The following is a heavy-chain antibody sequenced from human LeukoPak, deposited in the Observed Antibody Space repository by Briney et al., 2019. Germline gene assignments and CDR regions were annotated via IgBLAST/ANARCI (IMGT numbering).Heavy chain of an antibody. V-gene: IGHV3-23*01. Sequence: GGSLRLSCAASGFTFSNDAMTWVRQAPGKGLEWVSAISGSYDSTYYADSVKGRFTIPRDNSENTLYLQMNSLRAEDTAVYYCAKALLGMIRGGPYYFDYWGQGTLVTVSS. CDR3: AKALLGMIRGGPYYFDY. CDR2: ISGSYDST. D-gene: IGHD3-10*01. J-gene: IGHJ4*02. CDR1: GFTFSNDA.